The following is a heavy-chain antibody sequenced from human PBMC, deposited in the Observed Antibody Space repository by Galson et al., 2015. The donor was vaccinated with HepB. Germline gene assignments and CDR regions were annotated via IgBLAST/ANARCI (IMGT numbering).Heavy chain of an antibody. J-gene: IGHJ3*02. CDR1: GYTFTSYG. D-gene: IGHD3-10*01. Sequence: SVKVSCKASGYTFTSYGISWVRQAPGQGLEWMGWISAYNGNTNYAQKLQGRVTMTTDTSTSTAYMELRSLRSDDTAVYYCARDHGLWFGEFPDAFDIWGQGTMVTVSS. CDR2: ISAYNGNT. V-gene: IGHV1-18*04. CDR3: ARDHGLWFGEFPDAFDI.